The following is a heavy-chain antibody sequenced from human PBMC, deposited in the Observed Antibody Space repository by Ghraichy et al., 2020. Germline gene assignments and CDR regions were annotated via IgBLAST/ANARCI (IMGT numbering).Heavy chain of an antibody. J-gene: IGHJ3*02. CDR3: ARVGTLRRSAFDI. V-gene: IGHV4-39*07. D-gene: IGHD4-23*01. CDR2: IYYSGST. CDR1: GGSISSSSYY. Sequence: SETLPLTCTVSGGSISSSSYYWGWIRQPPGKGLEWIGSIYYSGSTYYNPSLKSRVTISVDTSKNQFSLKLSSVTAADTAVYYCARVGTLRRSAFDIWGQGTMVTVSS.